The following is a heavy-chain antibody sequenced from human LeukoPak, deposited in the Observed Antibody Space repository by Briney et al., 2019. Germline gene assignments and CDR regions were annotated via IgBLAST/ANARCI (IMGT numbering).Heavy chain of an antibody. D-gene: IGHD3-10*01. CDR2: IIPIFGAA. CDR3: ARRKYYYGSGSYDYFDY. J-gene: IGHJ4*02. CDR1: GYTFTGYY. Sequence: SVKVSCKASGYTFTGYYIHWVRQAPGQGLEWMGGIIPIFGAANYAQKFQGRVTIETDESKSTVYMELSSLRSEDTAMYYCARRKYYYGSGSYDYFDYWGQGTLVTVSS. V-gene: IGHV1-69*05.